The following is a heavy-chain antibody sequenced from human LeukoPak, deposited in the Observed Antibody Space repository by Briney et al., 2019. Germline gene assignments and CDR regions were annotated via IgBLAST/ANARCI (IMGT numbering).Heavy chain of an antibody. D-gene: IGHD6-13*01. V-gene: IGHV3-23*01. CDR3: AKVGTRQLAAFDI. J-gene: IGHJ3*02. CDR2: ISGSGGST. Sequence: GGSLRLSCAASGFTFSSYAMSWVRQAPGKGLEWVSAISGSGGSTYYADSVKGRLTISRDNSKNTLYLQMNSLRAEDTAVYCCAKVGTRQLAAFDIWGQGTMVTVSS. CDR1: GFTFSSYA.